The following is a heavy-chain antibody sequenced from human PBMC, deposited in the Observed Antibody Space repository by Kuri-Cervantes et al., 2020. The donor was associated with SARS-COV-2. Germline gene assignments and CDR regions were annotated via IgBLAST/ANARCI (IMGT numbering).Heavy chain of an antibody. Sequence: GGSLRLSCTASGFIFSDYYMTWIRQAPGKGLEWVGFIRSKAYGGTTEYAASVKGRFTISRDDSKSIAYLQMNSLKTEDTAVYYCTRVVSNYEIFDYWGQGTLVTVSS. J-gene: IGHJ4*02. CDR2: IRSKAYGGTT. CDR1: GFIFSDYY. CDR3: TRVVSNYEIFDY. V-gene: IGHV3-49*03. D-gene: IGHD4-11*01.